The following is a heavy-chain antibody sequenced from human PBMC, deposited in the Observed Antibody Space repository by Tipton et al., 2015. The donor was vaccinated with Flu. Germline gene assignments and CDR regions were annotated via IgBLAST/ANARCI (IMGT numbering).Heavy chain of an antibody. V-gene: IGHV4-61*09. CDR1: GGSISSGSYF. D-gene: IGHD5/OR15-5a*01. J-gene: IGHJ5*02. Sequence: TLSLTCTVSGGSISSGSYFWGWIRQPAGEGLEWIGHISTSGSTNYNPSLKSRLTLSVDTSKNQFSLRLTSVTATDTALYYCASHERGVSTFPWGQGTLVAASS. CDR3: ASHERGVSTFP. CDR2: ISTSGST.